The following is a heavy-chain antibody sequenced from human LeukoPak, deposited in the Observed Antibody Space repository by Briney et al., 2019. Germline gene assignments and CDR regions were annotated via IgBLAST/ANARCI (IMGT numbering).Heavy chain of an antibody. Sequence: ASVKVSCKASGYTFTSYYMHWVRQAPGEGLEWMGGFDPEDGETIYAQKFQGRVTMTEDTSTDTAYMELRSLRSDDTAVYYCARQYSSLDPWGQGTLVTVSS. CDR3: ARQYSSLDP. CDR1: GYTFTSYY. CDR2: FDPEDGET. J-gene: IGHJ5*02. D-gene: IGHD6-6*01. V-gene: IGHV1-24*01.